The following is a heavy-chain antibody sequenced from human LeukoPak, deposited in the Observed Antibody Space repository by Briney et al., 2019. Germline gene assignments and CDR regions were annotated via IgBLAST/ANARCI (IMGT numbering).Heavy chain of an antibody. Sequence: GGSLRLSCAASGFTFSGSAMSSVRQAPGGGLEWGSLICYRGANSYYTDSVRGRFTISRDNSKDTLFLQMNSLRAEDTAVYYCARLQEKEMTAGYNWFDPWGQGTLVTVSS. J-gene: IGHJ5*02. CDR3: ARLQEKEMTAGYNWFDP. V-gene: IGHV3-23*01. D-gene: IGHD2-21*02. CDR1: GFTFSGSA. CDR2: ICYRGANS.